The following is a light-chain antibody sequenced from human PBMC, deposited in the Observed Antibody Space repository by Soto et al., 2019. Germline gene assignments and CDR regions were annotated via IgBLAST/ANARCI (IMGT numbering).Light chain of an antibody. J-gene: IGLJ1*01. Sequence: QSALTQPPSASGSPGQSVTISCTGTSSDVGGYNYVSWYQQHPGKAPKLMIYEVSTRPSGVPDRFSGSKSGNTASLTVSGLQAEDEADYYCSSYAGSNTPYGFGTGTKVTVL. CDR1: SSDVGGYNY. CDR3: SSYAGSNTPYG. V-gene: IGLV2-8*01. CDR2: EVS.